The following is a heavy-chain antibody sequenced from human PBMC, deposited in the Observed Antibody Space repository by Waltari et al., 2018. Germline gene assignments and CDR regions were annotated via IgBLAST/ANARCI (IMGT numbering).Heavy chain of an antibody. Sequence: QVQLQESGPGLVKPSETLSLTCTVSGGSISSYYWSWIRQPPGKGLEWIGYIYYSGSTNYNPSLKSRVTISVDTSKNQFSLKLSSVTAADTAVYYCAREGAVAVAGTWMFDYWGQGTLVTVSS. J-gene: IGHJ4*02. CDR1: GGSISSYY. V-gene: IGHV4-59*12. CDR3: AREGAVAVAGTWMFDY. CDR2: IYYSGST. D-gene: IGHD6-19*01.